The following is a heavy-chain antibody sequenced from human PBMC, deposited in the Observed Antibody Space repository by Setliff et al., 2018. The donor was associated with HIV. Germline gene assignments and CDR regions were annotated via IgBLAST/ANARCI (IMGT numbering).Heavy chain of an antibody. CDR2: IRYDGSQK. CDR3: AKDVCSGAYCYAYYYYCMDV. D-gene: IGHD2-15*01. Sequence: RLSCAASVFTFNNYGMNWVRQAPGKGLEWVAFIRYDGSQKYYVDSVKGRFTISRDNSKNTLYLQMNSLRVEDTAVYYCAKDVCSGAYCYAYYYYCMDVWGQGTMVTVSS. J-gene: IGHJ6*02. V-gene: IGHV3-30*02. CDR1: VFTFNNYG.